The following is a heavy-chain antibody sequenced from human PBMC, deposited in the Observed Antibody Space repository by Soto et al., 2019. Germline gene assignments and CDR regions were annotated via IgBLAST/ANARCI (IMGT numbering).Heavy chain of an antibody. V-gene: IGHV5-51*01. D-gene: IGHD2-2*01. Sequence: GESLKISCKGSGYSFTSYWIGWVRQMPGKGLEWMGIIYPGDSDTRYSPSFQGQVTISAAKSISTAYLPWNILKASDTAMYYCASTYCSSTSCDAFDIWGQGTMVTVSS. J-gene: IGHJ3*02. CDR1: GYSFTSYW. CDR3: ASTYCSSTSCDAFDI. CDR2: IYPGDSDT.